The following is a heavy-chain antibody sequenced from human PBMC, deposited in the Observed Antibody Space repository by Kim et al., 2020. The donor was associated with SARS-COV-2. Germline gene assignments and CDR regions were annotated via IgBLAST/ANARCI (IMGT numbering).Heavy chain of an antibody. J-gene: IGHJ6*02. D-gene: IGHD3-3*01. CDR3: ARGRRGSSFWSGYSPDV. Sequence: KSRVTISVDTSKNQFSLRLGSVTAADTAVYYCARGRRGSSFWSGYSPDVWGQGTTVTVSS. V-gene: IGHV4-34*01.